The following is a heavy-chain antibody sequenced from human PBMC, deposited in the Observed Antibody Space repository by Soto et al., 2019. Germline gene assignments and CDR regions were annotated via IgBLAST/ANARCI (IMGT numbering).Heavy chain of an antibody. CDR1: GYTFASHD. Sequence: QEQLVQSGAEVREPGASVKVSCKASGYTFASHDITWVRQTAGQGLEYMGCMNPISEISNTTYLPDFRGIVRMTQDTSSETAYLELRGLRSDDTAVYFCARGATAYYDLWNKPRGAWLDLWGQRTLVTVSS. D-gene: IGHD3-16*01. J-gene: IGHJ5*02. V-gene: IGHV1-8*01. CDR2: MNPISEISNT. CDR3: ARGATAYYDLWNKPRGAWLDL.